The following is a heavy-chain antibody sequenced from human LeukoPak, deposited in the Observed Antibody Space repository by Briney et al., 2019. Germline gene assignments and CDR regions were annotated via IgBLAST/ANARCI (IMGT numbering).Heavy chain of an antibody. V-gene: IGHV4-39*01. CDR2: IYYSGST. CDR3: ARRADYFDY. Sequence: PSETLSLTCTVSGGSISGSSYYWGWIRQPPGKGLEWIGSIYYSGSTYYNPSLKSRVTISVDTSKNQFSLKLSSVTAADTAVYYCARRADYFDYWGQGTLVTVSS. CDR1: GGSISGSSYY. J-gene: IGHJ4*02.